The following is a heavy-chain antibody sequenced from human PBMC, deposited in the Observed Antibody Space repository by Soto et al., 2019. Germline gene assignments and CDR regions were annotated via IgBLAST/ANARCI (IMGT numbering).Heavy chain of an antibody. J-gene: IGHJ4*02. V-gene: IGHV1-3*01. CDR1: GYTFTSYA. CDR3: ARVQPSHYYGSGSYLGPSDY. CDR2: INAGNGNT. Sequence: QVQLVQSGAEVKKPGASVKVSCKASGYTFTSYAMHWVRQAPGQRLEWMGWINAGNGNTKYSQKFQGRVTITRDTSASTAYMELSSLRSEDTAVYYCARVQPSHYYGSGSYLGPSDYWGQGTLVTVSS. D-gene: IGHD3-10*01.